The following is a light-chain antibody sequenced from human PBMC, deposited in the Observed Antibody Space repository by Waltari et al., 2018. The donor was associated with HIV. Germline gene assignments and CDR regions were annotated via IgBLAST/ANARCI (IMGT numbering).Light chain of an antibody. CDR1: RGISSS. J-gene: IGKJ3*01. Sequence: AIRMTKSQSSCPASTGDRVTITCRASRGISSSLAWYQHKPGKAPKLLIYATSTLQSGVPSRFSGSGSGTDFTLTISYLQSEDFATYFCQQYYSYPFTFGPGTKVDIK. V-gene: IGKV1-8*01. CDR2: ATS. CDR3: QQYYSYPFT.